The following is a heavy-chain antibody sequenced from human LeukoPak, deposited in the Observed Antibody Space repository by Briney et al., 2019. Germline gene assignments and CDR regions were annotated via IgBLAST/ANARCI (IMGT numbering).Heavy chain of an antibody. D-gene: IGHD3-10*01. V-gene: IGHV1-2*02. CDR3: AREDYGSGSYSWFDP. Sequence: GASVKVSCKASGYTFTGYYMHWVRQAPGQGLEWMGWINPNSGGTSYAQKFQGRVTMTRDTSISTAYMELSRLRSDDTAVYYCAREDYGSGSYSWFDPWGQGTLVTVSS. CDR1: GYTFTGYY. J-gene: IGHJ5*02. CDR2: INPNSGGT.